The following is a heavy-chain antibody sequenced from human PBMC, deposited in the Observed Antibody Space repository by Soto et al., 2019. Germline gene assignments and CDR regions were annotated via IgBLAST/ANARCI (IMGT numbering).Heavy chain of an antibody. V-gene: IGHV1-46*01. CDR2: XXXSGGST. CDR1: GYTXXXYX. CDR3: ARERGVVVVAATPKPGYWFDP. J-gene: IGHJ5*02. Sequence: QVQXVQSGAEVXXPXXXVXVSCXXXGYTXXXYXXXXXXXXXXXXXXXXGXXXXSGGSTSYAQKFQGRVTMTRDTSTSTVYMELSSLRSEDTAVYYCARERGVVVVAATPKPGYWFDPWGQGTLVTVSS. D-gene: IGHD2-15*01.